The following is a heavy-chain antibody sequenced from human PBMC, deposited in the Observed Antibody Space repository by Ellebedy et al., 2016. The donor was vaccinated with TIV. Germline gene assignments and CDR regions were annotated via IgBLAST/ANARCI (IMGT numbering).Heavy chain of an antibody. V-gene: IGHV1-18*01. CDR2: ISAYNGNT. D-gene: IGHD6-19*01. CDR1: GYTFTSYG. J-gene: IGHJ4*02. Sequence: ASVKVSCKASGYTFTSYGISWVRQAPGQGLEWMGWISAYNGNTNYAQKLQGRVTMTTDTSTSPAYMELSSLRSEDTAVYYCARREWLGYYDYWGQGTLVTVSS. CDR3: ARREWLGYYDY.